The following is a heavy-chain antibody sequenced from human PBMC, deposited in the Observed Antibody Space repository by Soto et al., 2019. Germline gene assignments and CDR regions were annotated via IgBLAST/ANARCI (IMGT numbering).Heavy chain of an antibody. CDR3: ARASQMVINPYYYPMDV. J-gene: IGHJ6*02. V-gene: IGHV1-58*01. CDR2: IVAGSGNT. D-gene: IGHD3-22*01. Sequence: ASVKVSCKASGFTFTSSAVQRVRQARGQRLEWIGWIVAGSGNTNYAQKFQERVTITRDMSTSTAYMELSSLRSEDTAVYYCARASQMVINPYYYPMDVWGQGTTVTVSS. CDR1: GFTFTSSA.